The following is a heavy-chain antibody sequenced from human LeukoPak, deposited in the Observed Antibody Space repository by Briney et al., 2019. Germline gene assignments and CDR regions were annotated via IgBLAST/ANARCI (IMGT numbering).Heavy chain of an antibody. Sequence: GGSLRLSCAASGFTFSSYSMNWVRQAPGKGLEWVSSISSSSSYIYYADSVKGRFTISRDNAKNSLYLQMNSLRAEDTAVYYCARGSYSSSWHADYWGQGTLVTVSS. CDR1: GFTFSSYS. CDR3: ARGSYSSSWHADY. CDR2: ISSSSSYI. V-gene: IGHV3-21*01. J-gene: IGHJ4*02. D-gene: IGHD6-13*01.